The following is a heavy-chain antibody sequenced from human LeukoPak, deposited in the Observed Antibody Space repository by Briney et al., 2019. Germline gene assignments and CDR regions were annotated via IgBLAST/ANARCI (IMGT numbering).Heavy chain of an antibody. D-gene: IGHD6-19*01. J-gene: IGHJ4*02. Sequence: PGGSLRLSCAGSGYSFRSHSMNWVRQAPGKGLEWVSSISSISHYIYYADSVKGRFTISRDNSKNTLYLQMNSLRAEDTAVYYCAKDSPMLQWLSLDYWGQGTLVTVSS. V-gene: IGHV3-21*01. CDR3: AKDSPMLQWLSLDY. CDR1: GYSFRSHS. CDR2: ISSISHYI.